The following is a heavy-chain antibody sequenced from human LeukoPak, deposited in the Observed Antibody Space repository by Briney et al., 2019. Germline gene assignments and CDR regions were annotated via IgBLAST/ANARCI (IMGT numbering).Heavy chain of an antibody. D-gene: IGHD1-26*01. V-gene: IGHV4-30-2*01. CDR1: GGSISSGGYS. Sequence: SETLSLTCAVSGGSISSGGYSWSWIRQPPGKGLEWIGYIYHSGSTYYNPSLKSRVTISVDRSKNQFSLKLSSVTAADTAVYYCARDGSGSSRAFDIWGQGTMVTVSS. J-gene: IGHJ3*02. CDR3: ARDGSGSSRAFDI. CDR2: IYHSGST.